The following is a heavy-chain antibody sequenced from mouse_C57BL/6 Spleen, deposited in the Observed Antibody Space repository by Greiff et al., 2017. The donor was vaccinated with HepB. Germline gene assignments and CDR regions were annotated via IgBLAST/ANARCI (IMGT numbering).Heavy chain of an antibody. CDR3: AHSLYAMDY. Sequence: VQLQQSGAELVRPGTSVKVSCKASGYAFTNYLIEWVKQRPGQGLEWIGVINPGSGGTNYNEKFKGKATLTADKSSSTAYMQLSSLKSEDSAVYFCAHSLYAMDYWGQGTSVTVSS. CDR1: GYAFTNYL. J-gene: IGHJ4*01. CDR2: INPGSGGT. D-gene: IGHD6-2*01. V-gene: IGHV1-54*01.